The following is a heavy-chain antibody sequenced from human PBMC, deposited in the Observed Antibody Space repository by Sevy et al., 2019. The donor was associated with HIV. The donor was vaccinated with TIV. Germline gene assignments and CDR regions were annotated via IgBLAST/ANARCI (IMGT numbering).Heavy chain of an antibody. D-gene: IGHD3-9*01. J-gene: IGHJ6*02. CDR1: GIIFTTSG. V-gene: IGHV3-30*18. Sequence: GGSLRLSCAVSGIIFTTSGMHWVRQAPGKGLEWVAVISYDGRNKFYGDSVKGRFTISRDNSKNILYLQMNSLRAEDTAVYYCAKDFTGYNGMDVWGQGTMVTVCS. CDR2: ISYDGRNK. CDR3: AKDFTGYNGMDV.